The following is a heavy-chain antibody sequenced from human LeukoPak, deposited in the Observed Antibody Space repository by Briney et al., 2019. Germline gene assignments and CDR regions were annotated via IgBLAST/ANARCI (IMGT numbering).Heavy chain of an antibody. D-gene: IGHD3-10*01. J-gene: IGHJ5*02. CDR3: ARGRSRVRGNWFDP. CDR1: GYTFTSYD. V-gene: IGHV1-8*01. Sequence: ASVKVSCKASGYTFTSYDINWVRQATGQGLEWMGWMNPNSGNTGYAQKFQGRVTMTRNTSISTAYMELCSLRSEDTAVYYCARGRSRVRGNWFDPWGQGTLVTVSS. CDR2: MNPNSGNT.